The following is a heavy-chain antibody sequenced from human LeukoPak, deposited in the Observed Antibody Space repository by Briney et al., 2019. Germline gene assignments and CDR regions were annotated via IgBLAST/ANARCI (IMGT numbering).Heavy chain of an antibody. D-gene: IGHD6-13*01. V-gene: IGHV1-2*02. Sequence: GASVKVSCTASGYTFTDYYMHWVRQAPGQGLEWMGWINPNSGGTHYAQKFQGRVTMTRDTSISTAYMELSSLISDDTAVYYCAKEQRFSSSWSQFDYWGQGTLVAVSS. CDR2: INPNSGGT. CDR3: AKEQRFSSSWSQFDY. CDR1: GYTFTDYY. J-gene: IGHJ4*02.